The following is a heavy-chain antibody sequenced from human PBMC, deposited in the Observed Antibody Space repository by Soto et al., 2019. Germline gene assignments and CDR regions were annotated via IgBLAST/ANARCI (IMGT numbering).Heavy chain of an antibody. CDR1: GFSLSTSGVG. Sequence: QITLKESGPPLVKPTQTLTLTCTFSGFSLSTSGVGVGWIRQPPGKALEWLALIYWDDDKRYSPSLKSRLTITKHTSKNQVVLTMTNMDPVDTATYYCAHVYGGYDNFDYWGQGTLVTVSS. D-gene: IGHD5-12*01. V-gene: IGHV2-5*02. CDR3: AHVYGGYDNFDY. CDR2: IYWDDDK. J-gene: IGHJ4*02.